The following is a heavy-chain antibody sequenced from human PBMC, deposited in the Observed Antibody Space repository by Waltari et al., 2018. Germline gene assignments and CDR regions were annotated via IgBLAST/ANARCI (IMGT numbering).Heavy chain of an antibody. CDR3: AREDPADSYYYYMDV. CDR2: IGRVDTYT. Sequence: EVQLVESGGGLVWPGGSLRLSCTGSGLSFSKSSMTWVRQIPGKGLRWVPSIGRVDTYTYYSDSVRGRFTISRDDAKNSLYLQMDSLRGDDTATYYCAREDPADSYYYYMDVWGKGTPVTVSS. J-gene: IGHJ6*03. CDR1: GLSFSKSS. V-gene: IGHV3-21*06.